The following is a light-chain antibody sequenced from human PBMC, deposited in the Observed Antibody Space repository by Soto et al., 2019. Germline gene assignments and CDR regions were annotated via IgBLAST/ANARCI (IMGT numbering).Light chain of an antibody. J-gene: IGLJ1*01. Sequence: QSVLTQPPSVSGAPGQRVTISCTGSSSNMGAGYDVHWYQQRPGTAPKLLIFGNINRPSGVPDRFSGSKSGTSDSLAITGLQAEDEGDYYCQSYDSTLSARYVFGTGTKVTVL. CDR1: SSNMGAGYD. CDR3: QSYDSTLSARYV. V-gene: IGLV1-40*01. CDR2: GNI.